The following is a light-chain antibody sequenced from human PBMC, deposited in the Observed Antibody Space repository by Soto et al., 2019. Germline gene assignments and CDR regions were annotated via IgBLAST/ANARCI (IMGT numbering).Light chain of an antibody. CDR1: SSNIGAGSD. Sequence: QAVLTPPSTITGAPWERVTISCTGSSSNIGAGSDVHWYHQLPGTAPKLLIYGNTNRPSGVPDRFSGSKSGTSASLAIAGLQTEDEGDYYCQTYDSSLSGLYVFGTGTKVTVL. CDR3: QTYDSSLSGLYV. CDR2: GNT. J-gene: IGLJ1*01. V-gene: IGLV1-40*01.